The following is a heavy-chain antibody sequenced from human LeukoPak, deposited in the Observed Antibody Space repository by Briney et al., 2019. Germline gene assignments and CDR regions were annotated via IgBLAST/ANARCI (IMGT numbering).Heavy chain of an antibody. D-gene: IGHD4-17*01. J-gene: IGHJ3*02. V-gene: IGHV1-69*05. CDR1: GGTNKSYA. Sequence: SLEYSSEASGGTNKSYAISWVRKAPGQGLEWMGRIIPIFGTANYAQKFQGRVTITTDESTSTAYMELSSLRTEDTAVYYCARGRNYGDYDAFDIWGQGTMVTVSS. CDR3: ARGRNYGDYDAFDI. CDR2: IIPIFGTA.